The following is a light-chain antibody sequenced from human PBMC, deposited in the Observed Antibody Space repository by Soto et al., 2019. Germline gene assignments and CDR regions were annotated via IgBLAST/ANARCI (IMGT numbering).Light chain of an antibody. V-gene: IGLV8-61*01. J-gene: IGLJ3*02. CDR2: STN. CDR3: LLYLGSEVWV. CDR1: SGSVSTDNS. Sequence: QTVVTQEPSFSVSPGGTVTLTCGLSSGSVSTDNSPSWYQQTPGQGPRTLIYSTNTRSSGVPDRFSGSILGSKAALTIAGAQADFESDYYCLLYLGSEVWVFGGGTKLTVL.